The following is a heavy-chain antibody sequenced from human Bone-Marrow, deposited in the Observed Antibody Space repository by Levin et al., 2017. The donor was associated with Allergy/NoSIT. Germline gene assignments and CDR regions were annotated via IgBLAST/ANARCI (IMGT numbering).Heavy chain of an antibody. CDR2: IGTAGDT. J-gene: IGHJ5*01. CDR1: GFTFSSYD. Sequence: GGSLRLSCAASGFTFSSYDMHWVRHATGKGLEWVSAIGTAGDTYYPGSVKGRFTVSRDNSKNTLHLQMNSLRGDDTALYFCAREDSSVRDDWVDSWGQGTLVIVSS. V-gene: IGHV3-13*01. D-gene: IGHD5/OR15-5a*01. CDR3: AREDSSVRDDWVDS.